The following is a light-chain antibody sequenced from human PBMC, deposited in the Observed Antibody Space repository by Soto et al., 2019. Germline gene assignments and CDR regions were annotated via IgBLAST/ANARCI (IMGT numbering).Light chain of an antibody. V-gene: IGKV3-15*01. CDR1: QSVSSN. CDR2: SAS. CDR3: LHHGSSLWT. J-gene: IGKJ1*01. Sequence: EIVMTQSPATLSVSPGERATLSCRASQSVSSNLAWYQQKPGQAPRLLIYSASTRATGIPARFSGSGSGTEFTLTISRLEPEDFAVYYCLHHGSSLWTFGQGTKVDI.